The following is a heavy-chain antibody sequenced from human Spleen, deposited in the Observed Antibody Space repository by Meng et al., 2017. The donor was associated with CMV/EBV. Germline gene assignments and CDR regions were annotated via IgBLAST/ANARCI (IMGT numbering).Heavy chain of an antibody. CDR3: AKQNPHFDY. V-gene: IGHV3-23*01. J-gene: IGHJ4*02. D-gene: IGHD1-14*01. Sequence: GESLKISCTASGFTFGDYIMTWVRQAPGKGLEWVSAISGSGGSTYYADSVKGRFTISRDNSKNTLYLQMNSLRAEDTAVYYCAKQNPHFDYWGQGTLVTVSS. CDR2: ISGSGGST. CDR1: GFTFGDYI.